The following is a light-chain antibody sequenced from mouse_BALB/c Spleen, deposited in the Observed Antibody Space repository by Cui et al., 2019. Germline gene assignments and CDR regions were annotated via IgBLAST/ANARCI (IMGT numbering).Light chain of an antibody. J-gene: IGKJ2*01. CDR1: QSLLNSRTRKNY. CDR3: KQSYNLYT. V-gene: IGKV8-21*01. Sequence: DLVMSQSPSSLAVSAGEKVTMSCKSSQSLLNSRTRKNYLAWYQQKPGQSPKLLIYWASTRGSRDPDRCTGSGSGTDFTLTNSGVQAEDLAVYYCKQSYNLYTFGGGTELEI. CDR2: WAS.